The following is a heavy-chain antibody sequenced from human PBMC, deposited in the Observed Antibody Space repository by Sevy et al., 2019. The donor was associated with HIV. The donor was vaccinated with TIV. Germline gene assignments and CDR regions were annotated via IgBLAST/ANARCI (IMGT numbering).Heavy chain of an antibody. CDR3: ARGGTSLFTP. Sequence: SETVSLTCSVSGGSGGSISDYYWSWIRQPPGKGLEWIGYINYSRSTKFNPSLKSRVTISVDTSKNQFSLKLTSVTAADTAVYYCARGGTSLFTPWGQGTLVTVSS. CDR2: INYSRST. V-gene: IGHV4-59*01. J-gene: IGHJ5*02. D-gene: IGHD2-15*01. CDR1: GGSGGSISDYY.